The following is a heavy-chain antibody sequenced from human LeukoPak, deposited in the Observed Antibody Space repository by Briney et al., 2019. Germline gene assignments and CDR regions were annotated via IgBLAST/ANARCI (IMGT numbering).Heavy chain of an antibody. Sequence: SVKVSCKASGGTFSSYAISWVRQAPGQGLEWMGGIIPIFGTANYAQKFQGRVTITADESTSTAYMELSSLRSEDTAVYYCARQGGIQPWLRPYYYYMDVWGKGTTVTISS. D-gene: IGHD5-18*01. V-gene: IGHV1-69*13. CDR3: ARQGGIQPWLRPYYYYMDV. CDR1: GGTFSSYA. J-gene: IGHJ6*03. CDR2: IIPIFGTA.